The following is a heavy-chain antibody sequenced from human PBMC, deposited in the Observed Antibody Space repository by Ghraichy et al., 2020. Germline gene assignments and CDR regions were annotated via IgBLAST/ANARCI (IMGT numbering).Heavy chain of an antibody. CDR1: GGSISSSSYY. J-gene: IGHJ5*02. V-gene: IGHV4-39*07. D-gene: IGHD6-13*01. Sequence: SETLSLTCTVSGGSISSSSYYWGWIRQPPGKGLEWIGSIYYSGSTYYNPSLKSRVTISVDTSKNQFSLKLSSVTAADTAVYYCASVSYSSIFWFDPWGQGTLVTVSS. CDR2: IYYSGST. CDR3: ASVSYSSIFWFDP.